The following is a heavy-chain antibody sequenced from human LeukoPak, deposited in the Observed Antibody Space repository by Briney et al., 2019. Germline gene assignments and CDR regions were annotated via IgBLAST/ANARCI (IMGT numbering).Heavy chain of an antibody. D-gene: IGHD3-22*01. CDR3: ARALYYYDNYY. Sequence: GGSLRLSCAASGFTFSSYEMNWGRQAPGKGLEWVSYISSSGSTIYYAHSVKGRFTISRDNAKNSLYLQMNSLRAEATAVYYCARALYYYDNYYWGQGTLVTVSS. CDR1: GFTFSSYE. J-gene: IGHJ4*02. V-gene: IGHV3-48*03. CDR2: ISSSGSTI.